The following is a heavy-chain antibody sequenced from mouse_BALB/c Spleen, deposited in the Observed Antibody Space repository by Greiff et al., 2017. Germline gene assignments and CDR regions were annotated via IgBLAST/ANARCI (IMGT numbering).Heavy chain of an antibody. V-gene: IGHV1-80*01. Sequence: QVQLQQSGAELVRPGSSVKISCKASGYAFSSYWMNWVKQRPGQGLEWIGQIYPGDGDTNYNGKFKGKATLTADKSSSTAYMQLSSLTSEDSAVYFCAREGGNYYGRGFAYWGQGTLVTVSA. D-gene: IGHD1-1*01. CDR1: GYAFSSYW. CDR3: AREGGNYYGRGFAY. J-gene: IGHJ3*01. CDR2: IYPGDGDT.